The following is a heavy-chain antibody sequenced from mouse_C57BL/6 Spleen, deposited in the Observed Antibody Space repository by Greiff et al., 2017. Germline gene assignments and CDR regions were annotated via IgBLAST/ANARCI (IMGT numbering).Heavy chain of an antibody. Sequence: VQLQQSGPVLARPGASVKMSCKTSGYTFTSYWMHWVKQRPGQGLEWIGAIYPGHSDTSYNQKFKGKATMTAVTSTSTAYMELSSLTNEDSAVYYCTTFTTVVEDCFDYWGQGTTLTVSS. CDR2: IYPGHSDT. CDR3: TTFTTVVEDCFDY. V-gene: IGHV1-5*01. D-gene: IGHD1-1*01. CDR1: GYTFTSYW. J-gene: IGHJ2*01.